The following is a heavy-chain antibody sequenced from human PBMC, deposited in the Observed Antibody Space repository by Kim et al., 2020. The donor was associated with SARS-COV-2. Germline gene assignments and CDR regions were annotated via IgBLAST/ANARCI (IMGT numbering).Heavy chain of an antibody. D-gene: IGHD5-12*01. V-gene: IGHV3-23*01. CDR1: GFTFSSYA. CDR2: ISGSGGST. Sequence: GGSLRLSCAASGFTFSSYAMSWVRQAPGKGLEWVSAISGSGGSTYYADSVKGRFTISRDNSKNTLYLQMNSLRAEDTAVYYCAKLSSGYDFSGADYWGQGTLVTVSS. CDR3: AKLSSGYDFSGADY. J-gene: IGHJ4*02.